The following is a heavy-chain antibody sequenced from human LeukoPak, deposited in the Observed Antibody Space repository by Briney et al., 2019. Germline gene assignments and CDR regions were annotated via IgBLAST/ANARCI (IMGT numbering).Heavy chain of an antibody. V-gene: IGHV1-18*01. CDR1: GSTFSSYA. J-gene: IGHJ4*02. D-gene: IGHD3-3*01. Sequence: ASVKVSCKASGSTFSSYAISWVRQAPGQGLEWMGWISAYNGNTNYAQKLQGRVTMTTDTSTSTAYMELRSLRSDDTAVYYCAVSGYYPEALDYWGQGTLVTVSS. CDR2: ISAYNGNT. CDR3: AVSGYYPEALDY.